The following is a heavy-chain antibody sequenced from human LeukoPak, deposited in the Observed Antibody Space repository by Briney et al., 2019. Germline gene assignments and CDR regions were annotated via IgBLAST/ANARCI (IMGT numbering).Heavy chain of an antibody. J-gene: IGHJ6*03. V-gene: IGHV1-2*02. CDR1: GYTFTGYH. CDR2: INPNSGGT. Sequence: GASVKVSCKASGYTFTGYHMHWVRQAPGQGPEWMGWINPNSGGTNYAQKFQGRVTMTRDTSISTAYMELSRLRSDDTAAYYCARDQGGWNFVRVYHYYYMDVWGKGTTVTISS. D-gene: IGHD3-10*02. CDR3: ARDQGGWNFVRVYHYYYMDV.